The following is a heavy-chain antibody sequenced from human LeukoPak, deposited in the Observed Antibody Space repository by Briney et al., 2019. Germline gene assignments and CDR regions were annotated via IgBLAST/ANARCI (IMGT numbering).Heavy chain of an antibody. CDR2: ISGSGGST. Sequence: GGSLRLSCAASGFTFSSYAMSWVRQAPGKGLEWVSAISGSGGSTYYADSVKGRFTISRHNSKNTLYLQMNSLRAEDTAVYYCAYNTYYYDSSGYYSSYWGQGTLVTVSS. D-gene: IGHD3-22*01. J-gene: IGHJ4*02. CDR1: GFTFSSYA. V-gene: IGHV3-23*01. CDR3: AYNTYYYDSSGYYSSY.